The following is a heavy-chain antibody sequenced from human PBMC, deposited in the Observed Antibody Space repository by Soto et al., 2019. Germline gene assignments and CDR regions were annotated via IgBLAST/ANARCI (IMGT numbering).Heavy chain of an antibody. J-gene: IGHJ3*02. Sequence: SETLSLTCTVSGGSISSGDYYWSWIRQPPGKGLEWIGYIYYSGSTYYNPSHKSRVTISVDTSKNQFSLKLSSVTAADTAVYYCARAPHYYDVNGHKPRAFDIWGQGTMVTVSS. V-gene: IGHV4-30-4*01. CDR2: IYYSGST. D-gene: IGHD3-22*01. CDR3: ARAPHYYDVNGHKPRAFDI. CDR1: GGSISSGDYY.